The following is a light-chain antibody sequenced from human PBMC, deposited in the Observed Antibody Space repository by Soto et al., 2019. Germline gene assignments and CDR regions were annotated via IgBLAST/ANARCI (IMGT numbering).Light chain of an antibody. Sequence: IQMTQSPSSLSASVGDRVTITCRASQSISSFLNWYQQIPGKAPKLLIYAASTLESGVPSTFSGSGSGTDFTLTISSLQPEDFATYYCQQSYSTPLTFGGGTKVEIK. CDR2: AAS. CDR1: QSISSF. V-gene: IGKV1-39*01. CDR3: QQSYSTPLT. J-gene: IGKJ4*01.